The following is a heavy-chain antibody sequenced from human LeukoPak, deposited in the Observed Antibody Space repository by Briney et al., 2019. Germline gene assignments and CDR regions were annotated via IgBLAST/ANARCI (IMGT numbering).Heavy chain of an antibody. V-gene: IGHV3-23*01. CDR1: GFTFSTYA. CDR3: AREGVLVEAMGF. CDR2: VSGSGSGDTT. Sequence: PGGSLRLSCAASGFTFSTYAMSWVRQAPGKGLEWVSSVSGSGSGDTTYYADSVKGRFTISRDNAKNSLYLQMNSLRAEDTALYYCAREGVLVEAMGFWGQGTLVTVSS. D-gene: IGHD2-8*02. J-gene: IGHJ4*02.